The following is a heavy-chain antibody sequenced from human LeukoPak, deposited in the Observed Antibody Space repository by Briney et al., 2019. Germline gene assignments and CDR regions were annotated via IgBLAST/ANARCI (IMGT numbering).Heavy chain of an antibody. CDR1: GLNFNSYG. CDR2: IWYGGTNE. D-gene: IGHD2-21*02. CDR3: ATVPEGDRDY. Sequence: GGSLRLPCAASGLNFNSYGIHWVRQAPGKGLEWVAVIWYGGTNEYYADSVKGRFTFSRDKSKNTLYLHMNSLRVEDSAVYYCATVPEGDRDYWGQGTLVTVSS. V-gene: IGHV3-33*01. J-gene: IGHJ4*02.